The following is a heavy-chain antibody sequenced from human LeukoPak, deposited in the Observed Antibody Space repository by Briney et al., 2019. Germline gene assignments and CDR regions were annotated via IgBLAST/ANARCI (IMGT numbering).Heavy chain of an antibody. D-gene: IGHD4-11*01. CDR1: GYTFTDYY. Sequence: ATVKISCKAFGYTFTDYYIHWAKEAPGKGLEWMGRIDPEDGETTYAEKFQGRVTITADTSTDTAYMELNNLRSEDTAVYYCTTMTTFDPWGQGTLVTVSP. CDR3: TTMTTFDP. J-gene: IGHJ5*02. V-gene: IGHV1-69-2*01. CDR2: IDPEDGET.